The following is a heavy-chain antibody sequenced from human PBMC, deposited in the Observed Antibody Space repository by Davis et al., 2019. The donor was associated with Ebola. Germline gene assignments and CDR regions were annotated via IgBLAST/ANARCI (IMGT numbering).Heavy chain of an antibody. Sequence: GESLKISCAASGFTFNKYAMSWVRQAPGKGLEWVSVVSGRATTIYYADSVKGRFTISRDNAKNSLYLQMNSLRAEDTAVYYCARDCGGDCSAYYYYYYGMDVWGQGTTVTVSS. V-gene: IGHV3-23*01. CDR2: VSGRATTI. CDR1: GFTFNKYA. D-gene: IGHD2-21*02. J-gene: IGHJ6*02. CDR3: ARDCGGDCSAYYYYYYGMDV.